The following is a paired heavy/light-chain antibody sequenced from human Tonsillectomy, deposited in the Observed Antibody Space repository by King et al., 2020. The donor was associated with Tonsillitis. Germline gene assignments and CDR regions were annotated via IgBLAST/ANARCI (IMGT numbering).Heavy chain of an antibody. CDR3: ASFPKHLVPRIDI. D-gene: IGHD6-13*01. CDR2: INHRGST. J-gene: IGHJ3*02. V-gene: IGHV4-34*01. Sequence: QVQLQQWGAGLLKPSETLSLTCAVYGGSFSDSYWSWIRQPPGKGLEWIGEINHRGSTNYNPSLKSRVTISIDTSKNQFSLKLSSVTAADTAVYFCASFPKHLVPRIDIWGQGTMVTVSS. CDR1: GGSFSDSY.
Light chain of an antibody. CDR2: AAS. Sequence: DIQMTQSPSSLSASVGDRVTITCRASQTINNYLNWYQQKPGKAPKLLIYAASSLQGGVPSRFSGSGSGTDFTLTINSLQPEDFATYYCQQSYSTPYTFGQGTKLEI. V-gene: IGKV1-39*01. CDR1: QTINNY. J-gene: IGKJ2*01. CDR3: QQSYSTPYT.